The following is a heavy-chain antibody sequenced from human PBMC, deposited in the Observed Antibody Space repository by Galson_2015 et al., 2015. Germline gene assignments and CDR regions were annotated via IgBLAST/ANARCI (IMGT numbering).Heavy chain of an antibody. D-gene: IGHD2-15*01. J-gene: IGHJ3*01. CDR2: IYPGDSDT. Sequence: QSGAEVKKPGESLTISCTGSGYSFTSYWIGWVRQMPGKGLERMGIIYPGDSDTRYRPSFQGQVTISADKSISTAYLQWSSLKASDTAMYYCARGGLDGYCSGGSCYSPLDYWGQGTMVPVSS. V-gene: IGHV5-51*01. CDR1: GYSFTSYW. CDR3: ARGGLDGYCSGGSCYSPLDY.